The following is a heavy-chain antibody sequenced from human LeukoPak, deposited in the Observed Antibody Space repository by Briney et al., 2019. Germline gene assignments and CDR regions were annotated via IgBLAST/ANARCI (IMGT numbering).Heavy chain of an antibody. J-gene: IGHJ3*02. Sequence: ASVKVSCKASGYTFTGYYIHWVRQAPGQGLEWMGWINPNSGGTNYAQKFQGRVTMTRDTFISTAYMELSRLRSDDTAVYYRARDMRAFDIWGQGTMVTVSS. V-gene: IGHV1-2*02. CDR3: ARDMRAFDI. CDR1: GYTFTGYY. D-gene: IGHD3-16*01. CDR2: INPNSGGT.